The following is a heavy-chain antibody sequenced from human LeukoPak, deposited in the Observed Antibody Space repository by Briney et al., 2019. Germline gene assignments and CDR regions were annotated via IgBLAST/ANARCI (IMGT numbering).Heavy chain of an antibody. V-gene: IGHV1-46*01. J-gene: IGHJ4*02. D-gene: IGHD2-2*01. CDR2: IKPSGGRI. Sequence: VASVKVSCKASGYTFTSYSMHWVRQAPGQGLEWMGIIKPSGGRISYAQKFQGRVTMTRDTSTSTVYMELRSLRSDDTAVYYCAREYCSSTSCCSDYWGQGTLVTVSS. CDR1: GYTFTSYS. CDR3: AREYCSSTSCCSDY.